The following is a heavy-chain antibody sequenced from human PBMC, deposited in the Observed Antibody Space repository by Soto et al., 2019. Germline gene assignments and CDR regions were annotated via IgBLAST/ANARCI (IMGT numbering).Heavy chain of an antibody. V-gene: IGHV3-30*18. CDR1: GFTFSSYG. CDR3: AKDHGDYEGGFDY. D-gene: IGHD4-17*01. CDR2: ISYDGSNK. Sequence: QVQLVESGGGVVQPGRSLRLSCAASGFTFSSYGMHWVRQAPGKGLEWVAVISYDGSNKYYADSVKGRFTISRDNSKNTLYLQMNSLRAEDTAVYYCAKDHGDYEGGFDYWGQGPLVTVSS. J-gene: IGHJ4*02.